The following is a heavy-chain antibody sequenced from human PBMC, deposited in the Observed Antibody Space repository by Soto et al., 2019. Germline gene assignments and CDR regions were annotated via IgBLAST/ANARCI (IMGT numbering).Heavy chain of an antibody. D-gene: IGHD3-10*01. V-gene: IGHV1-2*02. J-gene: IGHJ4*02. CDR1: GYTFTEYY. CDR3: ARYRVHDSGSYYPY. Sequence: ASVKVSCKASGYTFTEYYMHWLGQSPGQGLEWMGWISSYKCVTHYAPKFQGRVTMTRDTSINTAFMELSRLRSDDSAMYYCARYRVHDSGSYYPYWGLGTLVTVSS. CDR2: ISSYKCVT.